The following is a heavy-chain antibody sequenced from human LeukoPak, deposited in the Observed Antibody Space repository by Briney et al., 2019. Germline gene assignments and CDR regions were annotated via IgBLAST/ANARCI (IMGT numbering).Heavy chain of an antibody. CDR3: ARGPGTLGYCSSTSCYSRAFDI. V-gene: IGHV4-34*01. D-gene: IGHD2-2*01. J-gene: IGHJ3*02. Sequence: SETLSLTCAVYGGSFSGYYWSWIRQPPGKGLEWIGEINHSGSTNYNPSLKSRVTISVDTSKNQFSLKLSSVTAADTAVYYCARGPGTLGYCSSTSCYSRAFDIWGQGTMATVSS. CDR2: INHSGST. CDR1: GGSFSGYY.